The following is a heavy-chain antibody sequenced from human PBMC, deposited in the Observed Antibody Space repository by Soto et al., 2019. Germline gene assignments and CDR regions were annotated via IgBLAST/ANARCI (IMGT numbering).Heavy chain of an antibody. CDR2: ISYDGSNK. V-gene: IGHV3-30*18. CDR3: AKEYSSSPPNYYYYYGMDV. CDR1: GFTFSSYG. Sequence: GGSLRLSCAASGFTFSSYGMHWVRQAPGKGLEWVAVISYDGSNKYYADSVKGRFTISRDNSKNTLYLQMNSLRAEDTAVYYCAKEYSSSPPNYYYYYGMDVWGQGTTVTVSS. J-gene: IGHJ6*02. D-gene: IGHD6-6*01.